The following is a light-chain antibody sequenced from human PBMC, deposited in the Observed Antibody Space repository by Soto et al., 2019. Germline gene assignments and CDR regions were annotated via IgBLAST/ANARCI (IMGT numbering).Light chain of an antibody. CDR3: QPRSNWPALT. V-gene: IGKV3-11*01. Sequence: EIVLTQSPGTLSLSPGERATLSCRASQSVSSYLAWYQQKPGQAPRLLIYDASNRATGIPARFSGSGSGTDFTLTISSLEPEDFAVYYCQPRSNWPALTFGGGTKVDI. J-gene: IGKJ4*01. CDR2: DAS. CDR1: QSVSSY.